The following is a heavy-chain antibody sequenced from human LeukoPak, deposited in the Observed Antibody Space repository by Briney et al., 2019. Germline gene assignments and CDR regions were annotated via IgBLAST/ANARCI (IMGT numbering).Heavy chain of an antibody. Sequence: PSETLSLTCTVSGGSISSYYWSWIRQPPGKGLEWIGYIYYSGSTNYNPSLKSRVTISVDTSKNQFSLKLSSVTAADTAVYYCASRGVPCSSTSCQKFFDYWGQGTLVTVSS. CDR3: ASRGVPCSSTSCQKFFDY. J-gene: IGHJ4*02. CDR1: GGSISSYY. CDR2: IYYSGST. V-gene: IGHV4-59*12. D-gene: IGHD2-2*01.